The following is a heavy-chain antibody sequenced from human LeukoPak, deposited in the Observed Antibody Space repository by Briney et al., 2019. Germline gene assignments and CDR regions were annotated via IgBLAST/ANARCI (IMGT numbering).Heavy chain of an antibody. V-gene: IGHV3-23*01. Sequence: GGSLRLSCAASGFTFSTYGMSWVRQAPGMGLGWVSGISDSGGSTHFVDSVRGRFTISRDNSKNTLYLQMTSLRADDTAVYYCARTIGHCSGGSCYYFDYWGQGTLVTVSS. CDR2: ISDSGGST. J-gene: IGHJ4*02. CDR3: ARTIGHCSGGSCYYFDY. CDR1: GFTFSTYG. D-gene: IGHD2-15*01.